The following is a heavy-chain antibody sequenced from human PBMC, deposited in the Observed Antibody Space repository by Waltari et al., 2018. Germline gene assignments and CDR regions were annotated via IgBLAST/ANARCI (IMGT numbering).Heavy chain of an antibody. V-gene: IGHV3-7*01. J-gene: IGHJ6*03. CDR1: GFTFSSYW. Sequence: EVQLVESGGGLVQPGGSLRLSCAASGFTFSSYWMSWVRQAPGKGLEWVANIKQDGSEKYYVDSVKGRFTISRDNAKNSLYLQMNSLRAEDTAVYYCAREGRLLWFREYEIYYYMDVWGKGTTVTVSS. D-gene: IGHD3-10*01. CDR2: IKQDGSEK. CDR3: AREGRLLWFREYEIYYYMDV.